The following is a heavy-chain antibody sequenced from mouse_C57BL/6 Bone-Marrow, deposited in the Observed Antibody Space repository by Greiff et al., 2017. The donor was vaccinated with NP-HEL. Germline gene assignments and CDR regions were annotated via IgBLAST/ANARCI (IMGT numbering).Heavy chain of an antibody. CDR3: AREGGPLLWLRRFDY. J-gene: IGHJ2*01. Sequence: DVKLQESGPGLVKPSQSLSLTCSVTGYSITSGYYWNWIRQFPGNKLEWMGYISYDGSNNYNPSLKNRISITRDTSKNQFFLKLNSVTTEDTATYYCAREGGPLLWLRRFDYWGQGTTLTVSS. D-gene: IGHD2-2*01. CDR1: GYSITSGYY. CDR2: ISYDGSN. V-gene: IGHV3-6*01.